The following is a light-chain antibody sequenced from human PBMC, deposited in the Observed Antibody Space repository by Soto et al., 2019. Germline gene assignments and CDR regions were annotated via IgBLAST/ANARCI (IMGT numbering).Light chain of an antibody. V-gene: IGKV3-11*01. CDR1: QSVSSY. J-gene: IGKJ2*01. Sequence: EIVLTQSPATLSLSPGERATLSCRASQSVSSYLAWYQQKPGQAPRLLIYDASNRAAGIPARFSGSGSGTAFALTTSSLGREDFAVYYCQQRSNWPPMYTFGQGTKLEIK. CDR3: QQRSNWPPMYT. CDR2: DAS.